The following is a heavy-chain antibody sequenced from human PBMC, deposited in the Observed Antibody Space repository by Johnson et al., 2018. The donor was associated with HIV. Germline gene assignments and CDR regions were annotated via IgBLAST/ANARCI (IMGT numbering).Heavy chain of an antibody. CDR2: ISGSGGST. CDR3: ARGYGDYTRAYDAVDI. D-gene: IGHD4-17*01. J-gene: IGHJ3*02. CDR1: GFTFSDYY. Sequence: VQLVESGGGLVKPGGSLRLSCAASGFTFSDYYMSWIRQAPGKGLEWVSAISGSGGSTYYADSVKGRFTISRDNSKNTLYLQMNSLRAEDTAVYYCARGYGDYTRAYDAVDIWGQGTMVTVSS. V-gene: IGHV3-23*04.